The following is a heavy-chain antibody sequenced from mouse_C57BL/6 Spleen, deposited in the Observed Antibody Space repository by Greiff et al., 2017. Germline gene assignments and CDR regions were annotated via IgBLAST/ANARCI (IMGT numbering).Heavy chain of an antibody. V-gene: IGHV1-50*01. CDR3: ARIYSNYYFDY. Sequence: QVQLQQPGAELVKPGASVKLSCKASGYTFTSYWMQWVKQRPGQGLEWIGEIDPSDSYTNYNQKFKGKATLTVDTSSSTAYMQLSSLTSEDSAVYYCARIYSNYYFDYWGQGTTLTVSS. J-gene: IGHJ2*01. CDR1: GYTFTSYW. CDR2: IDPSDSYT. D-gene: IGHD2-5*01.